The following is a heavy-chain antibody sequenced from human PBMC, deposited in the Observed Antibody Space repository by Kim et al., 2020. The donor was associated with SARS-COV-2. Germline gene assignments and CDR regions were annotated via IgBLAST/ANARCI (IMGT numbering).Heavy chain of an antibody. D-gene: IGHD3-10*01. J-gene: IGHJ6*02. V-gene: IGHV4-31*02. Sequence: ALKSRLTISVDTSKNQFSLRLTSVTAADTAVYLCARHGSGTYYTHHNGMDVWGQGTTVTVSS. CDR3: ARHGSGTYYTHHNGMDV.